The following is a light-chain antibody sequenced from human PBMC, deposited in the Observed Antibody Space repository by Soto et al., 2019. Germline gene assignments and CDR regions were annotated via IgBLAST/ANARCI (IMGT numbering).Light chain of an antibody. CDR3: TSYTRDTALV. Sequence: QSVLTQPASVSGSPGQSITISCTGTSSDVGTYNYVSWYQHHPGKAPKLIIYEVSNRPSGVSNRFSGSKSGSTASLTISGLQAEDEAAYHCTSYTRDTALVFGTGTKVTVL. CDR2: EVS. V-gene: IGLV2-14*01. CDR1: SSDVGTYNY. J-gene: IGLJ1*01.